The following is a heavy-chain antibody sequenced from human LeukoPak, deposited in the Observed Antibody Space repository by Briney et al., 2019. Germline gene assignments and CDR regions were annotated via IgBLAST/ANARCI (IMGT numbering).Heavy chain of an antibody. CDR1: GYTFTIYY. CDR3: ARNPPYCTSTSCYNDY. Sequence: GASVKVSCKASGYTFTIYYMHWVRQAPDQGLEWMGWINPNSGATSYAQRFQGRVTMTRDTSISTAYMELSGLTSDDTAVYYCARNPPYCTSTSCYNDYWGQGTLVTVSS. D-gene: IGHD2-2*02. CDR2: INPNSGAT. V-gene: IGHV1-2*02. J-gene: IGHJ4*02.